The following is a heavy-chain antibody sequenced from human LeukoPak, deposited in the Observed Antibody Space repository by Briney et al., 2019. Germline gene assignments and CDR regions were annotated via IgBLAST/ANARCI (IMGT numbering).Heavy chain of an antibody. J-gene: IGHJ3*02. CDR3: ARHYMTTVTKGAFDI. V-gene: IGHV3-30*02. Sequence: GRSLRLSCAASGFTFSSYGMHWVRQAPGKGLEWVAFIRYDGSNKYYADSVKGRFTISRDNSKNTLYLQMNSLRAEDTAVYYCARHYMTTVTKGAFDIWGQGTMVTVSS. CDR1: GFTFSSYG. CDR2: IRYDGSNK. D-gene: IGHD4-17*01.